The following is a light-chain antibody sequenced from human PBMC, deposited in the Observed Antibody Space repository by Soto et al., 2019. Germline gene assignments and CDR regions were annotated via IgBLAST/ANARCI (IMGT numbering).Light chain of an antibody. CDR3: GTWDSSLSVV. J-gene: IGLJ2*01. CDR2: YNN. CDR1: SANIGNNY. V-gene: IGLV1-51*01. Sequence: QSVLTQPPSVSAAPGQKVTISCSGSSANIGNNYVSWYQQLPGTAPKLLIYYNNKRPSGIPARFSGSKSGTSATLGITGLQTGDEADYYCGTWDSSLSVVFGGGTQLTVL.